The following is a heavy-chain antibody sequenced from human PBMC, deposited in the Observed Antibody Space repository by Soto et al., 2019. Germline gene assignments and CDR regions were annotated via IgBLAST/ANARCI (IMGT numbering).Heavy chain of an antibody. D-gene: IGHD2-8*01. J-gene: IGHJ4*02. Sequence: GGSLRLSCAASGFTLSDYTMNWVRQAPGKGLEWVSSISSSGDHIYYGDSVKGRFTISRDIAKSSLYLQMNSLRAEDTAVYYCTRDRKGETHGNGHWGQGPLATVPS. V-gene: IGHV3-21*01. CDR1: GFTLSDYT. CDR3: TRDRKGETHGNGH. CDR2: ISSSGDHI.